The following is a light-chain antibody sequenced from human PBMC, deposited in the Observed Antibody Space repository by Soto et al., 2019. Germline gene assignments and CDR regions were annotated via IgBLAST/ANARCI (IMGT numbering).Light chain of an antibody. V-gene: IGKV1-9*01. Sequence: DIQLTQSPSFLSASVGDRVTITCRASQDLRSHLAWYQQKPGQTPNLLIYEASTLQSGVPSRFSGSGSGTEYPLTIRSLQPEDFATYYCQQLRSYLSFGGGTKVEIK. CDR3: QQLRSYLS. CDR2: EAS. CDR1: QDLRSH. J-gene: IGKJ4*01.